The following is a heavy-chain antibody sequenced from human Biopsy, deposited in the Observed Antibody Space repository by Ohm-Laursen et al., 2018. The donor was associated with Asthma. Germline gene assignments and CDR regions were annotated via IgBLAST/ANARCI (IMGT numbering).Heavy chain of an antibody. Sequence: ATVKISCKPSGYNFISFAIHWVRQAPGQRLEWMGWVNTGNGDTKYSQKFQGRVTITRDTSASTAYMELRSLRSEDTATYYCARTYYDFLTGQVKDVFGVWGQGTMVTVSS. CDR1: GYNFISFA. CDR2: VNTGNGDT. V-gene: IGHV1-3*04. D-gene: IGHD3-9*01. CDR3: ARTYYDFLTGQVKDVFGV. J-gene: IGHJ3*01.